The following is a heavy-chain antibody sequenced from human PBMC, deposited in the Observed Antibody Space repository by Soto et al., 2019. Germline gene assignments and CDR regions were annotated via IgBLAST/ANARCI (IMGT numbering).Heavy chain of an antibody. CDR3: ARIAFDHDYYDSSGYSYYFDY. Sequence: GESLKISCKGSGYSFTSYWIGWVRQMPGKGLEWMGIIYPGDSDTRYSPSFQGQVTISADKSISTAYLQWSSLKASDTAMYYCARIAFDHDYYDSSGYSYYFDYWGQGTLVTVSS. V-gene: IGHV5-51*01. J-gene: IGHJ4*02. CDR1: GYSFTSYW. CDR2: IYPGDSDT. D-gene: IGHD3-22*01.